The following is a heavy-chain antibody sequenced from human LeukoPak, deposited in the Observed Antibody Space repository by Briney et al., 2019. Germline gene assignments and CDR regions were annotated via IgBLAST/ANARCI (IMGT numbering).Heavy chain of an antibody. D-gene: IGHD1-26*01. CDR3: ARDDIIVGATTLDF. CDR1: GFIFSTYA. V-gene: IGHV3-30*04. CDR2: ISSDGSNK. Sequence: GKSQRLSCEASGFIFSTYAMHWVRQAPGKGLEWLAVISSDGSNKYQVDSVKGRFTISRDNSKNTLYLEMDSVRLGDTAVYYCARDDIIVGATTLDFWGQGTLVTVSS. J-gene: IGHJ4*02.